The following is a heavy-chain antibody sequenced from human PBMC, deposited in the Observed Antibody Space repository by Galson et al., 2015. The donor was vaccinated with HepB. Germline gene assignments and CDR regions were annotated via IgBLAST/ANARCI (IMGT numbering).Heavy chain of an antibody. D-gene: IGHD2-15*01. V-gene: IGHV3-64*01. J-gene: IGHJ3*01. CDR3: SSPRASG. Sequence: SLRLSCAVSGFTSYGIHWVRQAPGKGLEYVSGISSNGGTTYYANSVKGRFTISRDNSKNTLYLQMGSLRTEDMAMYYCSSPRASGWGQGEKGPVSS. CDR1: GFTSYG. CDR2: ISSNGGTT.